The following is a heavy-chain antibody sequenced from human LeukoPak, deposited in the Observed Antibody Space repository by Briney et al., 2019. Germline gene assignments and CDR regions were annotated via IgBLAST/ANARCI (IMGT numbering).Heavy chain of an antibody. D-gene: IGHD2-2*02. CDR2: IIPIFGTA. J-gene: IGHJ6*03. V-gene: IGHV1-69*06. Sequence: GASVKVSCKASGGTFSSYAISWVRQAPGQGLEWMGGIIPIFGTANYAQKFQGRVTITADKSTSTAYMELSRLRSDDTAVYYCAREYLLKYYYYMDVWGKGTTVTISS. CDR3: AREYLLKYYYYMDV. CDR1: GGTFSSYA.